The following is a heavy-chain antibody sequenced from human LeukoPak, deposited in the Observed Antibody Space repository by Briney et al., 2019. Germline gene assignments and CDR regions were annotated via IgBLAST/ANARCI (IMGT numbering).Heavy chain of an antibody. CDR2: IIPIFGTA. Sequence: AVKVSCKASGGTFSSYAISWVRQAPGQGLEWMGGIIPIFGTANYAQKLQGRVTITADESTSTAYMELSSLRSEDTAVYYCAKGYIGAAAENWGQGTLVTVSS. CDR1: GGTFSSYA. V-gene: IGHV1-69*01. D-gene: IGHD6-13*01. CDR3: AKGYIGAAAEN. J-gene: IGHJ4*02.